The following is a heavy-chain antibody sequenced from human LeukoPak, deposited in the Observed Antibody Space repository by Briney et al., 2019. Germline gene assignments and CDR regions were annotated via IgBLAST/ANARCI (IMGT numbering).Heavy chain of an antibody. D-gene: IGHD3-9*01. CDR3: ARRGHFDWLPTTRNRPFDY. CDR2: INHSGST. Sequence: PSETLSLTCAVYGGSFSGYYWSWIRQPPGKGLEWIGEINHSGSTNYNPSLKSRVTISVDTSKNQFSLKLSSVTAAGTAVYYCARRGHFDWLPTTRNRPFDYWGQGTLVTVSS. V-gene: IGHV4-34*01. CDR1: GGSFSGYY. J-gene: IGHJ4*02.